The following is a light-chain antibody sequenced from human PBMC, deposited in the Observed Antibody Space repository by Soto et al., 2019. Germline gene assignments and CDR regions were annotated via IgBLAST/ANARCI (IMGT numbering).Light chain of an antibody. CDR1: QDIRND. CDR2: DAS. J-gene: IGKJ2*01. Sequence: AVQVTQSPSSLSASVGDRVTITCRTSQDIRNDLGWYQQKPGKVPKLLIYDASSLQRGVPSRFSGSGSGTDFTLTISSLQPEDFATYYCLQDYDYPFTFGQGTKLEIK. CDR3: LQDYDYPFT. V-gene: IGKV1-6*01.